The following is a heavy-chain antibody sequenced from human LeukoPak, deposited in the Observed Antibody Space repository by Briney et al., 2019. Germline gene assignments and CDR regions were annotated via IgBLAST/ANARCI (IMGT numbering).Heavy chain of an antibody. Sequence: PGRSLRLSCTGSGFTFSSYGMHWVRQAPGKGLEWVAVISYDGSNKYYADSVKGRFTISRDNSKNTLYLQTNSLTTEDTAVFYCAKEPNWGVCPDYWGQGTLVTVSS. V-gene: IGHV3-30*18. J-gene: IGHJ4*02. D-gene: IGHD7-27*01. CDR1: GFTFSSYG. CDR2: ISYDGSNK. CDR3: AKEPNWGVCPDY.